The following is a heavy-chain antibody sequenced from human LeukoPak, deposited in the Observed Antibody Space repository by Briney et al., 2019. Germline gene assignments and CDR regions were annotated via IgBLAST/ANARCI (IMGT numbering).Heavy chain of an antibody. V-gene: IGHV4-39*01. J-gene: IGHJ4*02. CDR2: IYSSGST. CDR1: GGSISSSSYY. Sequence: PSETLSLTCTVSGGSISSSSYYWGWIRQPPGKGLEWIGSIYSSGSTYYNPSLKSRVTISVDTSKNQFSLKLSSVTAADTAVYYCATNEWSGYYFEYWGRGTLVPVSS. D-gene: IGHD3-3*01. CDR3: ATNEWSGYYFEY.